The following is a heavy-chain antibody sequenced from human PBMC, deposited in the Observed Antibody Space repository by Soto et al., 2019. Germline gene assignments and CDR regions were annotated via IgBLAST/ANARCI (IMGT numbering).Heavy chain of an antibody. Sequence: QVQLQQWGAGLLKPSETLSLTCAVYGVSFSGYYWSWIRQPPGKGLEWIGEINHSGSTNYNPSLKSLVTRSVYTSKNQFSRKLSSVTAADTAVYYCARGRGAVNWFDPWGQGTLVTVSS. CDR3: ARGRGAVNWFDP. V-gene: IGHV4-34*01. CDR2: INHSGST. CDR1: GVSFSGYY. D-gene: IGHD4-4*01. J-gene: IGHJ5*02.